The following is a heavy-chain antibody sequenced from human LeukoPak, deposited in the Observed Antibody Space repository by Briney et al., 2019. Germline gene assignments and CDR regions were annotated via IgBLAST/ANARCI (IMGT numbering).Heavy chain of an antibody. CDR1: GFTLSTYA. CDR3: AADDSGDTDDYNWFDP. D-gene: IGHD5-18*01. V-gene: IGHV3-21*01. CDR2: ISSSSSYI. Sequence: GGSLSLSCTASGFTLSTYAMSWVRQAPGKGLEWVSSISSSSSYIYYADSVKGRFTISRDNAKNSLYLQMNSLRAEDTAVYYCAADDSGDTDDYNWFDPWGQGTLVTVSS. J-gene: IGHJ5*02.